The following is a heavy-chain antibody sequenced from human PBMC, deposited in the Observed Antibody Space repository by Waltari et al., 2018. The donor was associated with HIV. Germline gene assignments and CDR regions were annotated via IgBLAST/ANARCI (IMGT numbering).Heavy chain of an antibody. CDR2: IYPHPSRV. CDR3: ARRPDYGGDWFDS. J-gene: IGHJ5*01. D-gene: IGHD3-10*01. V-gene: IGHV5-51*03. Sequence: EVRLVQSGVEVKRPGDSLKISCQASGYTFTNYWIGWVGQTADKGLEWIGVIYPHPSRVIYNPSFHGRGGISTGWSTGRVLLGWRRLTALDTGVYYCARRPDYGGDWFDSWGQGTLVSVSS. CDR1: GYTFTNYW.